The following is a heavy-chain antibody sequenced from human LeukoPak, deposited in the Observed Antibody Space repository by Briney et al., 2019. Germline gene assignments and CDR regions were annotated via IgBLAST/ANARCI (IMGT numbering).Heavy chain of an antibody. CDR2: ISSSSSTI. CDR3: ARDVWLDAFDI. J-gene: IGHJ3*02. V-gene: IGHV3-48*01. D-gene: IGHD5-12*01. CDR1: GFTFSSYS. Sequence: PGGSLRLSCAASGFTFSSYSMNWVRQAPGKGLEWVSYISSSSSTIYYADSVKGRFTIPRDNAKNSLYLQMNSLRAEDTAVYYCARDVWLDAFDIWGQGTMVTVSS.